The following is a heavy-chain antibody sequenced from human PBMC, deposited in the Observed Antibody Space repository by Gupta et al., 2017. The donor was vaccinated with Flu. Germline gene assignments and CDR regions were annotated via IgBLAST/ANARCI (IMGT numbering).Heavy chain of an antibody. CDR2: ISYSGNTD. D-gene: IGHD2-21*02. CDR1: GFTFRTVG. V-gene: IGHV3-30*18. CDR3: AKEGGDSGDDRFHYDQ. J-gene: IGHJ4*02. Sequence: QVHLVESGGGVVQPGGSLRLSCAASGFTFRTVGMHWVRQAPGKGLEWVAVISYSGNTDYYAASVKGRFTISRDNSKDTVFLQMDSLRVEDTALYYCAKEGGDSGDDRFHYDQWGQGTRVIV.